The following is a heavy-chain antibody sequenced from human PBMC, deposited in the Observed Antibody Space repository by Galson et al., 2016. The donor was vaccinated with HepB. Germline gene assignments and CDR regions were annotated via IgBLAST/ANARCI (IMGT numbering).Heavy chain of an antibody. D-gene: IGHD1-26*01. CDR2: ISYDGNNE. Sequence: SLRLSCAASGFTFSYYSMHWVRQAPGRGLEWVAVISYDGNNEYYADSVKGRFTISRDTSKSTLYLQMNSLTAEDTAVYYCARDRRVGPTPTSLNSWGQGTLVTVSS. J-gene: IGHJ4*02. V-gene: IGHV3-30-3*01. CDR1: GFTFSYYS. CDR3: ARDRRVGPTPTSLNS.